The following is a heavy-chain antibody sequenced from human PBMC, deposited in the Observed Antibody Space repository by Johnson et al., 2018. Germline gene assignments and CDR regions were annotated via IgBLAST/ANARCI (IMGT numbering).Heavy chain of an antibody. J-gene: IGHJ6*03. CDR2: ISYDGSNK. V-gene: IGHV3-30-3*01. CDR3: ASLEDYYYYYMDV. CDR1: GFTFSSYA. Sequence: QVQLVESGGGVVQPGRSLRLSCAASGFTFSSYAMHWVRQAPGKGLEGVAVISYDGSNKYYADSVKGRFTISRDNSKNPLYLQMNSLRAEDTAVYYCASLEDYYYYYMDVWGKGTTVTVSS.